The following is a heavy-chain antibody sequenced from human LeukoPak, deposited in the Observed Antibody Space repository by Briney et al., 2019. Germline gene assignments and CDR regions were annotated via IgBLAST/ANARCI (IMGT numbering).Heavy chain of an antibody. CDR2: ISAYNGNT. V-gene: IGHV1-18*01. CDR3: ARDSGTTGEVKFDP. D-gene: IGHD3-10*01. J-gene: IGHJ5*02. Sequence: ASVKVSCKASGYTFTSYDIQWVRQATGQGLEWMGWISAYNGNTNYAQKLQGRVTMTTDTSTSTAYMELRSLRSDDTAVYYCARDSGTTGEVKFDPWGQGTLVTVSS. CDR1: GYTFTSYD.